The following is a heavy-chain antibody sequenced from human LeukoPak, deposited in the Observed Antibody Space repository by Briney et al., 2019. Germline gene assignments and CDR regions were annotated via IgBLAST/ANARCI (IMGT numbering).Heavy chain of an antibody. J-gene: IGHJ4*02. CDR1: GFTFSDYY. V-gene: IGHV3-11*01. CDR3: AKDGYYDFWSGPFYFDY. Sequence: PGGSLRLSCAASGFTFSDYYMSWIRQAPGKGLEWVSYISISGSTIYYADSVKGRFTISRDNAKNSLYLQMNSLRAEDTAVYYCAKDGYYDFWSGPFYFDYWGQGTLVTVSS. CDR2: ISISGSTI. D-gene: IGHD3-3*01.